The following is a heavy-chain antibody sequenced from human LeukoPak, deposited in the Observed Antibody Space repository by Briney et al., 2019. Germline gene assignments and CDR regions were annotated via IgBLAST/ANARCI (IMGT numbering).Heavy chain of an antibody. CDR3: ASSVGPFDH. Sequence: PGGSLRLSCAASGFTFSSYDMNWVRQAPGKGLEWVSYISSSGSTIYYADSVKGRFTISRDNAKNSLYLQMNSLRAEDTAVYYCASSVGPFDHWGQGTLVTVSS. CDR1: GFTFSSYD. D-gene: IGHD4-23*01. V-gene: IGHV3-48*03. CDR2: ISSSGSTI. J-gene: IGHJ4*02.